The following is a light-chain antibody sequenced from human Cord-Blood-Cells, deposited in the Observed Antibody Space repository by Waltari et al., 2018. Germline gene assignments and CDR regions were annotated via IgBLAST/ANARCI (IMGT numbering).Light chain of an antibody. V-gene: IGLV2-23*03. CDR2: EGS. CDR1: SSDVGSYNF. J-gene: IGLJ2*01. CDR3: CSYAGSSTIVV. Sequence: QSALTQPASVSGSPGQSITIPCTGTSSDVGSYNFVSWYQLHPGKAPKPRIYEGSKRPSGVSSRFSGSKSGNTASLTIAGLQAGVEADYYCCSYAGSSTIVVFGGGTKLTVL.